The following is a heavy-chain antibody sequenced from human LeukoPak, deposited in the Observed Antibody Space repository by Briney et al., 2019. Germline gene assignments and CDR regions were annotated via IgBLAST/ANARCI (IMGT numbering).Heavy chain of an antibody. J-gene: IGHJ4*02. D-gene: IGHD4-17*01. CDR3: ARALGNDYGDYEGDDY. CDR2: INPNSGGT. Sequence: ASVKVSCKASGYTFTGYYMHWVRQAPGQGLEWMGWINPNSGGTNYAQKFQGRVTMTTDTSTSTAYMELRSLRSDDTAVYYCARALGNDYGDYEGDDYWGQGTLVTVSS. V-gene: IGHV1-2*02. CDR1: GYTFTGYY.